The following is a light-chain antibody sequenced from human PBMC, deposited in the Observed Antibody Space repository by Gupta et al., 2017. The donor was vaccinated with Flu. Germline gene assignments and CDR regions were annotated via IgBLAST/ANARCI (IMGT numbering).Light chain of an antibody. V-gene: IGKV3-20*01. CDR2: GAS. CDR3: QQYGSSPSL. J-gene: IGKJ5*01. Sequence: DIVLTQPPGTLSLSPGESATLSCRASQSVSSSYLAWYQQKPGQAPRLLIYGASSRATGIPDRFSGSGSGTDFTLTISRLEPEDFAVYYCQQYGSSPSLFGQGTRLEIK. CDR1: QSVSSSY.